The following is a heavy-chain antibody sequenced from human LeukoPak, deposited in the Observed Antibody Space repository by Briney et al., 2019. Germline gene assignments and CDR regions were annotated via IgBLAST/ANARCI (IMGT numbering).Heavy chain of an antibody. Sequence: PSETLSLTCTVSGGSIMVAAYSWSCIRQPPGKGLEWIGYIYYSGRTYYNPSLKSRVTISLDRSKNQFSLKLSSVTAADTAVYFCARGYGDNSGAFDIWGQGTLVTVSS. CDR3: ARGYGDNSGAFDI. CDR2: IYYSGRT. J-gene: IGHJ3*02. V-gene: IGHV4-30-2*01. D-gene: IGHD4-23*01. CDR1: GGSIMVAAYS.